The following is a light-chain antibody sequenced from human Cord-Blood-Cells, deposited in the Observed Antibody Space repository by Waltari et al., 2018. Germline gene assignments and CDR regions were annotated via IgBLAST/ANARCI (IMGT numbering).Light chain of an antibody. CDR1: QSISSY. Sequence: DIQMTQSPSSLSASVGDRVTITCRASQSISSYLNWYKQKPGKAPKLLFYAASSLQSGVPSRFSGSGSGTDFTRTVSSLQPEDFATDYCQQMYSTWTFGQGTKVEI. CDR3: QQMYSTWT. V-gene: IGKV1-39*01. CDR2: AAS. J-gene: IGKJ1*01.